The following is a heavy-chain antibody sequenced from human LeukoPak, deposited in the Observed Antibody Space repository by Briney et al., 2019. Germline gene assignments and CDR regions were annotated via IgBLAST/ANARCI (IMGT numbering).Heavy chain of an antibody. CDR2: ISGNSNNI. J-gene: IGHJ5*02. CDR1: GFTFSSYE. V-gene: IGHV3-21*01. D-gene: IGHD4/OR15-4a*01. CDR3: VRIPNGANFPNWFDP. Sequence: GGSLRLSCAASGFTFSSYEMNWVRLAPGKGLEWVSSISGNSNNINYADSVKGRFTISRDNPKNSLYLQMNSLRVEDTAMYYCVRIPNGANFPNWFDPWGQGTLVTVSS.